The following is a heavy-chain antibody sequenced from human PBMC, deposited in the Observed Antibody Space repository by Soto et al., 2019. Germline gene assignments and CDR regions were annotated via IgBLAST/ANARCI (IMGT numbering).Heavy chain of an antibody. CDR2: IGSSGATI. J-gene: IGHJ6*02. V-gene: IGHV3-11*01. Sequence: LGRSLKISCAAYGFTFRDSHMSWIRQAPGKGLEWVSYIGSSGATIYYADSVKGRFTISRDNAKNSLYLQMNSLRAEDTAIYYGERDILVTRGRDVGGQGITVSVS. CDR1: GFTFRDSH. D-gene: IGHD2-21*01. CDR3: ERDILVTRGRDV.